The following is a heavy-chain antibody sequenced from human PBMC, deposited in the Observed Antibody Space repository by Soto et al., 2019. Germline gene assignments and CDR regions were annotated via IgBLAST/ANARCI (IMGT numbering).Heavy chain of an antibody. CDR1: GYSFTSYW. D-gene: IGHD6-19*01. V-gene: IGHV5-10-1*01. J-gene: IGHJ6*02. CDR3: ARHEEWLVPQAEDYYGMDV. Sequence: GESLKISCKGSGYSFTSYWISWVRQMPGKGLEWMGRIDPSDSYTNYSPSFQGHVTISADKSISTAYLQWSSLKASDTAMYYCARHEEWLVPQAEDYYGMDVWGQGTTVTVSS. CDR2: IDPSDSYT.